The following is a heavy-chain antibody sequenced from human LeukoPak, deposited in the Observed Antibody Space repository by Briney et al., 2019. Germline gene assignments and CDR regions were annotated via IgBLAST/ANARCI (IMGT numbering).Heavy chain of an antibody. V-gene: IGHV3-30-3*01. CDR3: ASGITGAEAN. CDR2: ISYDGGEK. D-gene: IGHD1-20*01. Sequence: GGSLRLSCAASGFTLSNYAMHWVRQAPGKGLEWVAVISYDGGEKYYADSVKGRFTISRDNAKNSLYLQMNSLRAEDTAVYYCASGITGAEANWGQGTLVTVSS. J-gene: IGHJ4*02. CDR1: GFTLSNYA.